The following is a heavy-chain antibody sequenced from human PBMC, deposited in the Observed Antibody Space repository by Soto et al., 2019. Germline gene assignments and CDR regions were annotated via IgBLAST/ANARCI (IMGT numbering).Heavy chain of an antibody. Sequence: PGGSLRLSCAASGFTFSSYAMHWVRQAPGKGLEWVAVISYDGSNKYYADSVKGRFTISRDNSKNTLYLQMNSLRAEDTAVYYCARDRYYYDSSGYYSSNYHYGMDVWGQGTTVTVSS. D-gene: IGHD3-22*01. J-gene: IGHJ6*02. CDR1: GFTFSSYA. CDR3: ARDRYYYDSSGYYSSNYHYGMDV. CDR2: ISYDGSNK. V-gene: IGHV3-30-3*01.